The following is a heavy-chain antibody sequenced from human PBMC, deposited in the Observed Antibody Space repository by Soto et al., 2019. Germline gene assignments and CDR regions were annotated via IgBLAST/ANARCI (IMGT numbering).Heavy chain of an antibody. J-gene: IGHJ4*02. CDR3: AKFASRAARPVGLYFDY. V-gene: IGHV3-23*01. CDR1: GFTFSSYA. Sequence: GGSLRLSCAASGFTFSSYAMSWVRQAPGKGLEWVSAISGSGGSTYYADSVKGRFTISRDNSKNTLYLQMNSLRAEDTAVYYCAKFASRAARPVGLYFDYWGQGTLVTVSS. D-gene: IGHD6-6*01. CDR2: ISGSGGST.